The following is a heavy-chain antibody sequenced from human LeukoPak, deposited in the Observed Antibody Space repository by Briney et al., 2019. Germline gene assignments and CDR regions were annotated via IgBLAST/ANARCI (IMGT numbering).Heavy chain of an antibody. CDR3: ARHFSQQLSYYYYGMDV. CDR1: GYSSTSYW. J-gene: IGHJ6*02. CDR2: IYPGDSDT. D-gene: IGHD6-13*01. V-gene: IGHV5-51*01. Sequence: GESLKISCKGSGYSSTSYWIGWVRQMPGKGLEGLGIIYPGDSDTRYSPSFQGQVTISADKSISTAYLQWSSLKASDTAMYYCARHFSQQLSYYYYGMDVWGQGTPVTVSS.